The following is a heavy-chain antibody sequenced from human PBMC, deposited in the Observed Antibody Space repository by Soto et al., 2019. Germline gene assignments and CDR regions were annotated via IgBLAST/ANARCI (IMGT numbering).Heavy chain of an antibody. V-gene: IGHV3-11*01. CDR2: ISSSGSTI. Sequence: GGSLRLSCAASGFTFSDYYMSWIRQAPGKGLEWVSYISSSGSTIYYADSVKGRFTISRDNAKNSLYLQMNSMRAEDTAVYYCARGIVDTAMGLDFDYWGQGTLVTVSS. CDR1: GFTFSDYY. J-gene: IGHJ4*02. CDR3: ARGIVDTAMGLDFDY. D-gene: IGHD5-18*01.